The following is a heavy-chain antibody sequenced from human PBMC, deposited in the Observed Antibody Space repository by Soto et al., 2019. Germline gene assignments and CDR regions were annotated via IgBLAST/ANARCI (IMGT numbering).Heavy chain of an antibody. J-gene: IGHJ5*02. CDR2: IYYSGST. Sequence: QLQLQESGPGLVKPSETLSLTCTVSGGSISSSSYYWGWIRQPPGKGLEWIGSIYYSGSTYYNPSLKSRVTISVDTSKNQFSLKLSSVTAADTAVYYCARPFGSGHQPPNPQNWFDPWGQGTLVTVSS. V-gene: IGHV4-39*01. D-gene: IGHD5-12*01. CDR3: ARPFGSGHQPPNPQNWFDP. CDR1: GGSISSSSYY.